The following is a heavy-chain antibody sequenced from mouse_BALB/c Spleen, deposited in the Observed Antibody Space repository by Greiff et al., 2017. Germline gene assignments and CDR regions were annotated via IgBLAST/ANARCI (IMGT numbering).Heavy chain of an antibody. V-gene: IGHV2-9*02. CDR3: ARDGSGTRYYAMDY. J-gene: IGHJ4*01. D-gene: IGHD4-1*01. Sequence: QVQLKESGPGLVAPSQSLSITCTVSGFSLTSYGVHWVRQPPGKGLEWLGVIWAGGSTNYNSALMSRLNISKDNSKSQVFLKMNSLHTDDTAMYYCARDGSGTRYYAMDYWGQGTSVTVSS. CDR1: GFSLTSYG. CDR2: IWAGGST.